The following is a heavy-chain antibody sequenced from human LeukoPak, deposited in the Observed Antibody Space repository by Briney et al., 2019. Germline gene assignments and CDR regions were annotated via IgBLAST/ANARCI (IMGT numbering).Heavy chain of an antibody. CDR3: ARHEFRGATGWGYVGDPGFYYFDQ. V-gene: IGHV4-34*01. J-gene: IGHJ4*02. Sequence: SETLSLTCGVYGGSLSGHSWTWIRQPPGKGLEWIAEINHSGSTKYNPSLRSRVTISVDTSNNQFSLILNSVNAADAAVYYCARHEFRGATGWGYVGDPGFYYFDQWGEGTLVTVSS. CDR2: INHSGST. D-gene: IGHD2/OR15-2a*01. CDR1: GGSLSGHS.